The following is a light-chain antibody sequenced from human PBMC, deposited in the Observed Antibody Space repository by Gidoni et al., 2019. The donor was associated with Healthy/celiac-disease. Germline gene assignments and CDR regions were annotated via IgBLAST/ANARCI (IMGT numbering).Light chain of an antibody. J-gene: IGKJ4*01. CDR2: GAS. CDR3: QQYNNWPLT. Sequence: EIVMTQSPATLSVSPGERATLSCRASQSVSSDLAWYQQQAGQAPRLLIYGASTRATGLPARFSGSGSGAEFTLTISILQSEDFAVYYCQQYNNWPLTFGGGTKVEIK. V-gene: IGKV3-15*01. CDR1: QSVSSD.